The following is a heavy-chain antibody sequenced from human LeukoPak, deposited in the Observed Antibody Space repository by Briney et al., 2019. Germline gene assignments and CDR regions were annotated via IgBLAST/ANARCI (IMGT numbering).Heavy chain of an antibody. J-gene: IGHJ4*02. CDR1: GYTLTELS. CDR3: ARSRASHYYDSSGYYYVLGY. V-gene: IGHV1-69*13. CDR2: IIPIFGTA. Sequence: ASVKVSCKVSGYTLTELSMHWVRQAPGKGLEWMGGIIPIFGTANYAQKFQGRVTITADESTSTAYMELSSLRSEDTAVYYCARSRASHYYDSSGYYYVLGYWGQGTLVTVSS. D-gene: IGHD3-22*01.